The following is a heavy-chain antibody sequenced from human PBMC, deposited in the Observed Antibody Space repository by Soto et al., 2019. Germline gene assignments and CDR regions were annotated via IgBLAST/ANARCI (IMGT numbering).Heavy chain of an antibody. CDR1: GFTFSNYA. D-gene: IGHD1-26*01. CDR2: ISGSGDST. CDR3: ARRGSGSYYDY. Sequence: EVQLLESGGGLVQPGGSLRLSCAASGFTFSNYAMNWVRQAPGKGLEWVSVISGSGDSTYYADSVKSRFTISRDNSKNTLYLQMNSLRAEDTAIYYCARRGSGSYYDYWGQGTLVTVSS. V-gene: IGHV3-23*01. J-gene: IGHJ4*02.